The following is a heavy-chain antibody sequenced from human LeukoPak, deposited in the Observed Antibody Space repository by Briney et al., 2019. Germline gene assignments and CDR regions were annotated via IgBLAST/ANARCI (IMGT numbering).Heavy chain of an antibody. CDR1: GFTFSSYA. CDR3: AKSYRSLQLPFDY. Sequence: GALRLSCAASGFTFSSYAMSWVRQAPGKGLEWVSAISGSGGSTYYADSVKGRFTISRDNSKNTLYLQMNSLRAEDTAVYYCAKSYRSLQLPFDYWGQGTLVTVSS. D-gene: IGHD1-26*01. J-gene: IGHJ4*02. V-gene: IGHV3-23*01. CDR2: ISGSGGST.